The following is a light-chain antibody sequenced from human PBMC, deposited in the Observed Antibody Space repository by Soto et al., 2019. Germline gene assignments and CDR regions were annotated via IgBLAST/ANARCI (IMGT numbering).Light chain of an antibody. CDR2: VVS. V-gene: IGLV2-14*01. J-gene: IGLJ1*01. Sequence: QSALTQPASVSGSPGQSITISCTGTTSDVGGYKYVSWYQQHPDKAPKLLIYVVSNRPSGVSNRFSGSKSANTASLTISGLQAEDEAVYYCGSYTSSDTPYVFGTGTKLTVL. CDR3: GSYTSSDTPYV. CDR1: TSDVGGYKY.